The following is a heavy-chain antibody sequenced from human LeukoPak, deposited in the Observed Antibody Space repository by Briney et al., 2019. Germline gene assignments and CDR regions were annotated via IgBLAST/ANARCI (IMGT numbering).Heavy chain of an antibody. CDR1: GFTFSNSA. V-gene: IGHV3-23*01. J-gene: IGHJ4*01. Sequence: LPGRSLRLSCAASGFTFSNSAMSWVSQAPGKGLEWVSTLSGSGITTYYADSVKGRFTISRDNSKNTLYLQMNSLRAEDTAVYYCAKGIYSSGWSYFDYWGHGTLVTVSS. CDR3: AKGIYSSGWSYFDY. CDR2: LSGSGITT. D-gene: IGHD6-19*01.